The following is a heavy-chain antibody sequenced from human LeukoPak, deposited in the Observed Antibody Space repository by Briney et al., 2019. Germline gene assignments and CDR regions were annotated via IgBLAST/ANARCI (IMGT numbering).Heavy chain of an antibody. D-gene: IGHD1-14*01. Sequence: SETLSLTCTVSGGSISNYYWSWIRQPAGKGLEWIGRIYTSGSTNYNPSLKSRVTISVDTSKNQFSLKLSSVTAADTAVYYCARARPDPRYFDLWGRGTLVTVSS. CDR2: IYTSGST. V-gene: IGHV4-4*07. J-gene: IGHJ2*01. CDR1: GGSISNYY. CDR3: ARARPDPRYFDL.